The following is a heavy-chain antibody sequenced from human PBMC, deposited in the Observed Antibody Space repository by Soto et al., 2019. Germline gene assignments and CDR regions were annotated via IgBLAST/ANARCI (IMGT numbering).Heavy chain of an antibody. D-gene: IGHD6-19*01. CDR2: IYYSGST. CDR3: ARETGSGWYYFDY. J-gene: IGHJ4*02. CDR1: DYSISSGYY. Sequence: PSETLSLTCAVSDYSISSGYYWGWIRQPPGKGLEWIGNIYYSGSTYYNPSLKSRVTISVDTSKNQLSLKLSSVTAADTAVYYCARETGSGWYYFDYWGQGTLVTVSS. V-gene: IGHV4-38-2*02.